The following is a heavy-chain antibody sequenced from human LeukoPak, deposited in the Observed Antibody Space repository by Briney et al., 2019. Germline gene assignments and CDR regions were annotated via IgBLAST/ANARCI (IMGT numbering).Heavy chain of an antibody. CDR1: GFTVSSNY. D-gene: IGHD6-19*01. CDR3: AKERSLDIAVAGTIFDY. CDR2: IYSGGDT. J-gene: IGHJ4*02. V-gene: IGHV3-66*01. Sequence: GGSLRLSSAASGFTVSSNYMGWVRQAPGKGLEWGSVIYSGGDTYYADSVKGRFTISRDNSKNMIYLEMSSLKAEDTAVYYCAKERSLDIAVAGTIFDYSGQGTLVTVSS.